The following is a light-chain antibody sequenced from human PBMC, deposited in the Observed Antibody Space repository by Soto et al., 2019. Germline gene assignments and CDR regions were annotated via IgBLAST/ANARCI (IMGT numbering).Light chain of an antibody. CDR2: GAS. Sequence: EIVMTQSPATLSVSPGERATLSCRASQSVSSNLAWYQQKPGQAPRLLIYGASTRATGIPARFSGSASGTEFTLTISSLQSEDFAVYYCQQYNNWPPVFGQGTKVEIK. J-gene: IGKJ1*01. V-gene: IGKV3-15*01. CDR3: QQYNNWPPV. CDR1: QSVSSN.